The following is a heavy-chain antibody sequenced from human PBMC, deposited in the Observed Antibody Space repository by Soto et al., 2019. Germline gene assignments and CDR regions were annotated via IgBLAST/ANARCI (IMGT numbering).Heavy chain of an antibody. CDR3: ARGPYCSSTSCYSWGWFDP. CDR2: ISAYNGNT. Sequence: VKVSCKASGYTFTSYGISWVRQAPGQGLEWMGWISAYNGNTNYAQKLQGRVTMTTDTSTSTAYMELRSLRSDDTAVYYCARGPYCSSTSCYSWGWFDPWGQGTLVTVSS. J-gene: IGHJ5*02. V-gene: IGHV1-18*04. D-gene: IGHD2-2*02. CDR1: GYTFTSYG.